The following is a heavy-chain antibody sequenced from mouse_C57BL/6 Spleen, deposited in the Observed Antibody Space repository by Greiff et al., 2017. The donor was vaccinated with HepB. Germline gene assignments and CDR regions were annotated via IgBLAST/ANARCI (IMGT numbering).Heavy chain of an antibody. CDR1: GFTFSSYG. J-gene: IGHJ4*01. V-gene: IGHV5-6*01. CDR3: ASSIYYDYDGHAMDY. Sequence: EVQGVESGGDLVKPGGSLKLSCAASGFTFSSYGMSWVRQTPDKRLEWVATISSGGSYTYYPDSVKGRFTISRDNAKNTLYLQMSSLKSEDTAMYYCASSIYYDYDGHAMDYWGQGTSVTVSS. CDR2: ISSGGSYT. D-gene: IGHD2-4*01.